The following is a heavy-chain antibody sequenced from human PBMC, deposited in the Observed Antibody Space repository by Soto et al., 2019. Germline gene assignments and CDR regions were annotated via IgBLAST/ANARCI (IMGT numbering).Heavy chain of an antibody. CDR3: AAAVAGPRYYYYYGMDV. D-gene: IGHD6-19*01. CDR2: IVVGSGNT. Sequence: SVKVSCKASGFTFTSSAVQWVRQARGQRLEWIGWIVVGSGNTNYAQKFQERVTSTRDMSTGTAYMELSSLRSEDTAVYYCAAAVAGPRYYYYYGMDVWGQGTTVTVSS. J-gene: IGHJ6*02. CDR1: GFTFTSSA. V-gene: IGHV1-58*01.